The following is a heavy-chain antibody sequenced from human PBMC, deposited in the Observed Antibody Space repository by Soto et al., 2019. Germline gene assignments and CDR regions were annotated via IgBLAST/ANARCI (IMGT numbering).Heavy chain of an antibody. CDR2: INAGNGNT. CDR1: GYTLTSYG. Sequence: ASVKVSCKASGYTLTSYGISWVRQAPGQGLEWMGWINAGNGNTKYSQKFQGRVTITRDTSASTAYMELSNLRSEDTAVYYCARDLDTAMARVPLNYYYGMDVWGQGTTVTVSS. D-gene: IGHD5-18*01. V-gene: IGHV1-3*01. J-gene: IGHJ6*02. CDR3: ARDLDTAMARVPLNYYYGMDV.